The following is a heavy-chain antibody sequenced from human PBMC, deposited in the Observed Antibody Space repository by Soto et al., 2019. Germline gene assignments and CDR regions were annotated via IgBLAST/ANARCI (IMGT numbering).Heavy chain of an antibody. Sequence: PGGSLRLSCSASGFTFGPYAMHWVRQPPGKGLEWVAFISSDIITTNYADSVKGRFSISRDNYRNTVYLQINSPRPEDTAVYFCARGRRYASSSIDSWGQGTLVTVSS. D-gene: IGHD6-6*01. V-gene: IGHV3-30-3*01. J-gene: IGHJ4*02. CDR2: ISSDIITT. CDR3: ARGRRYASSSIDS. CDR1: GFTFGPYA.